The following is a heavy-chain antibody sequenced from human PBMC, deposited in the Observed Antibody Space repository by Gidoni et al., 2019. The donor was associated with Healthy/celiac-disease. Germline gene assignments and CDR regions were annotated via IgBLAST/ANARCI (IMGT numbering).Heavy chain of an antibody. CDR2: IYYSGST. V-gene: IGHV4-59*01. D-gene: IGHD1-26*01. Sequence: QVQLQESGPGLVKPSETLSLTCPVSGCSIHSYYWSWIRQPPGKGLEWIGYIYYSGSTNYNPSLKSRVTISVDTSKNQFSLKLSSVTAADTAVYYCAREGAPRSYAPGYYYGMDVWGQGTTVTVSS. CDR1: GCSIHSYY. J-gene: IGHJ6*02. CDR3: AREGAPRSYAPGYYYGMDV.